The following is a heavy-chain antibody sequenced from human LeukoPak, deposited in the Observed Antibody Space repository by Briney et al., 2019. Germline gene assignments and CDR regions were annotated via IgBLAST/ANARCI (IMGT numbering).Heavy chain of an antibody. V-gene: IGHV6-1*01. CDR1: GDSVSSNSAA. J-gene: IGHJ3*02. CDR3: AREGFMDTADAFDI. CDR2: TYYRSKWYN. D-gene: IGHD5-18*01. Sequence: SQTLSLTCAISGDSVSSNSAAWNRIRQSPSRGLESLGRTYYRSKWYNDYVVSVKSRITINPDTSKNQFSLQLNSVTPEDTAVYYCAREGFMDTADAFDIWGQGTMVTVSS.